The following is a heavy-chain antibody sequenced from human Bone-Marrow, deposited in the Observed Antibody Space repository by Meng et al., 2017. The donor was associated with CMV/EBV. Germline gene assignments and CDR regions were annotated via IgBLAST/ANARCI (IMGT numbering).Heavy chain of an antibody. D-gene: IGHD3-3*01. J-gene: IGHJ6*02. V-gene: IGHV4-39*07. CDR3: ATGQGRYFWSGYWDV. CDR1: GGSISSSSYY. CDR2: IYYSGST. Sequence: SETLSLTCTVSGGSISSSSYYWGWIRQPPGKGLEWIGSIYYSGSTYYNPSLKSRVTISVDTSKNQFSLKLSSVTAADTAVYYCATGQGRYFWSGYWDVWGQRTTVTVSS.